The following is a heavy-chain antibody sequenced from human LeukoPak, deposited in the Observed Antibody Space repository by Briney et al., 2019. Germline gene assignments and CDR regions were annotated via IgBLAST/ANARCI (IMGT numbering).Heavy chain of an antibody. CDR1: GYTFTSYG. J-gene: IGHJ6*03. V-gene: IGHV1-8*02. D-gene: IGHD5-24*01. CDR3: ARGRRDGYKKLRPRYYYYYMDV. Sequence: ASVKVSCKASGYTFTSYGISWVRQAPGQGLEWMGWMNPNSGNTGYAQKFQGRVTMTRNTSISTAYMELSSLRSEDTAVYYCARGRRDGYKKLRPRYYYYYMDVWGKGTAVTISS. CDR2: MNPNSGNT.